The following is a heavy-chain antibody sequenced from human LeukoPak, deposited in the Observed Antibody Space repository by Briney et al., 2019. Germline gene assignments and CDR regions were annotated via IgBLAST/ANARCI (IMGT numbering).Heavy chain of an antibody. CDR2: IVVGSGNT. J-gene: IGHJ5*02. V-gene: IGHV1-58*02. CDR3: AADWSRIAEAGIGGYGFDP. Sequence: ASVKVSCKASGFTFTSSAMQWVRQARGQRLEWIGWIVVGSGNTNYAQKFQERVTITRDMSTSTAYMELSSLRSEDTAVYYCAADWSRIAEAGIGGYGFDPWGQGTLVTVSS. CDR1: GFTFTSSA. D-gene: IGHD6-19*01.